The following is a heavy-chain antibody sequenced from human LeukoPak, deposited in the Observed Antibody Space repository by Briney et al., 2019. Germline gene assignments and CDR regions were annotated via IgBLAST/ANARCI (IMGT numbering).Heavy chain of an antibody. D-gene: IGHD1-7*01. CDR2: ISSSSSYI. Sequence: GGSLRLSCAASGFTFSSYSMNWVRQAPGKGLEWVSSISSSSSYIYYADPVKGRFTISRDNAKNSLYLQMNSLRAEDTAVYYCARSASRELDYWGQGTLVTVSS. CDR1: GFTFSSYS. CDR3: ARSASRELDY. V-gene: IGHV3-21*01. J-gene: IGHJ4*02.